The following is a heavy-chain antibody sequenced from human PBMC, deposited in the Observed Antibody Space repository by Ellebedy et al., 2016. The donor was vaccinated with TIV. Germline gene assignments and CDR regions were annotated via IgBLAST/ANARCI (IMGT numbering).Heavy chain of an antibody. Sequence: GESLKISCAASGFTFSSYGMHWVRQAPGKGLEWVAVIWYDGSNKYYADSVKGRFTISRDNSKNTLYLQMNSLRAEDTAVYYCARSMGGGYDYYFDYWGQGTLVTVSS. CDR3: ARSMGGGYDYYFDY. D-gene: IGHD5-12*01. CDR1: GFTFSSYG. J-gene: IGHJ4*02. CDR2: IWYDGSNK. V-gene: IGHV3-33*01.